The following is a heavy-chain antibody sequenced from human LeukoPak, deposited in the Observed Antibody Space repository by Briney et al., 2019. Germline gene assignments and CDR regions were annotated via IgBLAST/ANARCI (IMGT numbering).Heavy chain of an antibody. CDR2: IYYSGST. Sequence: SETLSLTCTVSGGSISSSSYYWGWIRQPPGKGLEWIGSIYYSGSTYYNPSLKSRVTISVDTSKNQFSLKLSSVTAADTAVYYCARAPQYYYDSSGYYDYWGQGTLVTVSS. J-gene: IGHJ4*02. V-gene: IGHV4-39*07. CDR3: ARAPQYYYDSSGYYDY. D-gene: IGHD3-22*01. CDR1: GGSISSSSYY.